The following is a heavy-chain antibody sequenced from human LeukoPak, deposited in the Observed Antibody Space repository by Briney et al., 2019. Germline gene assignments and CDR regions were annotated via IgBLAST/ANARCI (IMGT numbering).Heavy chain of an antibody. Sequence: PSETLSLTCTVSGGSISSYYWSWLRQPPGEGLEGIGYIYYSGSTNYNPSLKSRVTISVDTSKNQFSLKLSSVTAADTAVYYCARSGVRIDAFDIWGQGTMVTVSS. V-gene: IGHV4-59*01. CDR1: GGSISSYY. CDR2: IYYSGST. D-gene: IGHD5-12*01. J-gene: IGHJ3*02. CDR3: ARSGVRIDAFDI.